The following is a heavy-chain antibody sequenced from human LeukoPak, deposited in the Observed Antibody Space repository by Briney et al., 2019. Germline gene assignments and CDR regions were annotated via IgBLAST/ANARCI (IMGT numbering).Heavy chain of an antibody. J-gene: IGHJ3*02. Sequence: GGSLRLSCAASGFTFDHYAMHWVRQAPGKGLEWVSGISWNSGSIGYADSVKGRFTLSRDNAKNSLFLQMNSLRAEDMAFYYCAKDITVRCWSGCGNAFDIWGQGTMVTVSS. CDR2: ISWNSGSI. V-gene: IGHV3-9*03. CDR3: AKDITVRCWSGCGNAFDI. D-gene: IGHD3-3*01. CDR1: GFTFDHYA.